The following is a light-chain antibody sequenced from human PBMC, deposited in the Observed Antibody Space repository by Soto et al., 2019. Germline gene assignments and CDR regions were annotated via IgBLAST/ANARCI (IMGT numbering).Light chain of an antibody. V-gene: IGLV2-23*01. J-gene: IGLJ1*01. CDR2: EGT. CDR1: TSDVGGYNL. Sequence: QSVLTQPASVSGSPGQSITISCSGTTSDVGGYNLVSWYQQHTAKAPKLLIYEGTQRPSGVSSRFSGSKSGNTAYLTISGLQAEDEADYYCCSYASSSSYVFGTGTKVTV. CDR3: CSYASSSSYV.